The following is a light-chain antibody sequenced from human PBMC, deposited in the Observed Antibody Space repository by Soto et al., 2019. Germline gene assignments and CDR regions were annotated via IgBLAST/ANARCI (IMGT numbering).Light chain of an antibody. V-gene: IGKV3-20*01. CDR1: QGVSSGF. CDR2: GAS. J-gene: IGKJ1*01. CDR3: QQYTRSSVT. Sequence: EIVLTQSPGTLSLSPGERATLSCRASQGVSSGFLAWYQHKPGQAPRLLIYGASSRATGIPDTFSGSGSGTDFTLTISGLEPEDFAVYYCQQYTRSSVTFGQGTKVEIK.